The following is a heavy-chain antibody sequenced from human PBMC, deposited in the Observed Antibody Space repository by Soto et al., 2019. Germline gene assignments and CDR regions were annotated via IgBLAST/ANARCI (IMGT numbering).Heavy chain of an antibody. V-gene: IGHV4-30-4*01. CDR1: GGSASSGDYY. CDR2: IYHSGST. CDR3: SRKSGSAYYFDF. J-gene: IGHJ4*02. Sequence: QVQLQESGPGLVKPSQTLSLTCAVSGGSASSGDYYWTWIRQPPGKGLEWIGYIYHSGSTYYNPSLKSRLTISLDTSKNQFSLKLSSVNAADTAVYYCSRKSGSAYYFDFWGQGTLVTVSS. D-gene: IGHD3-16*01.